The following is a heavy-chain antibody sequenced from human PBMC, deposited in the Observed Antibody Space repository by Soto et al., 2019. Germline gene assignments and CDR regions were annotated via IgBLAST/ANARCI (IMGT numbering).Heavy chain of an antibody. Sequence: SETLSLTCAVSGGSISSGGYSWSWIRQPPGKGLEWIGYIYHSGSTYYNPSLKSRVTISEDRSRNQFSLKLSSVTAADTAVYYWARVPDYWAQGTLVTVSS. CDR1: GGSISSGGYS. CDR3: ARVPDY. CDR2: IYHSGST. V-gene: IGHV4-30-2*01. J-gene: IGHJ4*02.